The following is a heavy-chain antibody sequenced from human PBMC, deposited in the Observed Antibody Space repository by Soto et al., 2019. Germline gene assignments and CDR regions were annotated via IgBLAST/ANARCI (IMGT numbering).Heavy chain of an antibody. D-gene: IGHD2-2*01. CDR1: GGSISSGGYY. V-gene: IGHV4-31*03. CDR3: ARATYYCSSTSCYPAYYGMDV. Sequence: SETLSLTCTVSGGSISSGGYYWSWIRQHPGKGLEGIGYIYYSGSTYYNPSLKSRVTISVDTSKNQFSLKLSSVTAADTAVYYCARATYYCSSTSCYPAYYGMDVWGQGTTVTVSS. CDR2: IYYSGST. J-gene: IGHJ6*02.